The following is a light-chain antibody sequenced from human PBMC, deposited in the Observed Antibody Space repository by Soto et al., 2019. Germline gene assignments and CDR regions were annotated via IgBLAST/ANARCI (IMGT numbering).Light chain of an antibody. J-gene: IGLJ3*02. CDR3: TSYSRYRVLV. Sequence: VLTQPASVSGSLGQPITISCTGTSSDIGGYKYVSWYQQHPGKAPKLIIFEVSNRPSGVSDRFSGSNSGNTASLTISGLQAEDEADYYCTSYSRYRVLVFGGGTKVTVL. CDR1: SSDIGGYKY. V-gene: IGLV2-14*01. CDR2: EVS.